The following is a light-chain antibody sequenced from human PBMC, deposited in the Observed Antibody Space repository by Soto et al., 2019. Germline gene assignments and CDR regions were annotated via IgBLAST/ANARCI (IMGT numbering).Light chain of an antibody. J-gene: IGKJ1*01. CDR2: GAS. CDR3: QQYGSSPWT. V-gene: IGKV3-20*01. Sequence: EIVLTQSPGTLSLSPGERATLSCRASQSVSSSFLAWYQQKPGQAPRLLIYGASSRATGIPDRFSGSGSGTDFTLTISRLGPEDFAVYYCQQYGSSPWTFGQGTKVVIK. CDR1: QSVSSSF.